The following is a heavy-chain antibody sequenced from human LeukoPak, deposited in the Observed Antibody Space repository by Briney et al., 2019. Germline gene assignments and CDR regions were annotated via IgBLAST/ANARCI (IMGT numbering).Heavy chain of an antibody. V-gene: IGHV3-30*03. J-gene: IGHJ4*02. CDR1: GFTFSSYG. CDR2: ISYDGSNK. CDR3: ARDARTRGSDY. Sequence: GRSLRLSCAASGFTFSSYGMHWVRQAPGKGLEWVAVISYDGSNKYYADSVKGRFTISRDNSKNTLYLQMNSLRAEDTAVYYCARDARTRGSDYWGQGTLVTVSS.